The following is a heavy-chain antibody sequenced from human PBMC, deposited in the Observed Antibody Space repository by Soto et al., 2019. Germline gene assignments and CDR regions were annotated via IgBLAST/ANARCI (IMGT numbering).Heavy chain of an antibody. CDR3: GGGGGGQMYYYDSSGLPDY. D-gene: IGHD3-22*01. J-gene: IGHJ4*02. Sequence: QVQLVQSGAEVKKPGASVKVSCKASGYTFTSYGISWVRQAPGQGLEWMGWISAYNGNTNYAQKLQGRVTMTTDTTTRKAYKGVGSLRTYDTAGEFLGGGGGGQMYYYDSSGLPDYWGQGTLVTVSS. CDR1: GYTFTSYG. CDR2: ISAYNGNT. V-gene: IGHV1-18*04.